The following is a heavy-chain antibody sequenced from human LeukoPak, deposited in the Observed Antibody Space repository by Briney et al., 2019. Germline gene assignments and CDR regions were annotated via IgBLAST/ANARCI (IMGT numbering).Heavy chain of an antibody. CDR2: INHSGST. J-gene: IGHJ5*02. CDR3: ARILQTGDIAAAGNNWFDP. CDR1: GGSFSGYY. D-gene: IGHD6-13*01. Sequence: SETLSLTCAVYGGSFSGYYWSWIRQPPGKGLEWIGEINHSGSTNYNPSLKSRVTISVDTSKNQFSLKLSSVTAADTAVYYCARILQTGDIAAAGNNWFDPWGQGTLVTVSS. V-gene: IGHV4-34*01.